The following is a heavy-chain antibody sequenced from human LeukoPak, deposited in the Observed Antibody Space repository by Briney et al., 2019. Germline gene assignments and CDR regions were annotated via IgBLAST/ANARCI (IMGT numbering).Heavy chain of an antibody. CDR2: IYYSGST. D-gene: IGHD3-22*01. V-gene: IGHV4-30-4*08. CDR3: ASRVSYYDSSGYSDY. CDR1: GGSISSSDYY. J-gene: IGHJ4*02. Sequence: SETLSLTCTVSGGSISSSDYYWSWIRQPPGKGLEWIGYIYYSGSTYYNPSLKSRVTISVDTSKNQFSLKLSSVTAADTAVYYCASRVSYYDSSGYSDYWGQGTLVTVSS.